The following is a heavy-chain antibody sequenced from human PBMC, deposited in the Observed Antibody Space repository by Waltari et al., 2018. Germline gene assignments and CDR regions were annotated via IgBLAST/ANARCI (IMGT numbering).Heavy chain of an antibody. CDR2: IYHSGST. Sequence: QVQLQESGPGLVKPSETLSLPCAVSGYSISSGYYWGWIRQPPGKGLEWIGSIYHSGSTYYNPSLKSRVTISVDTSKNQFSLKLSSVTAADTAVYYCARDSSGESDYWGQGTLVTVSS. CDR1: GYSISSGYY. D-gene: IGHD2-15*01. CDR3: ARDSSGESDY. J-gene: IGHJ4*02. V-gene: IGHV4-38-2*02.